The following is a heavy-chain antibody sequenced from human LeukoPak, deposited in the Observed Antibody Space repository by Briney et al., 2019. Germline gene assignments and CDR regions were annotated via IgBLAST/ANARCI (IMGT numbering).Heavy chain of an antibody. V-gene: IGHV3-15*01. CDR3: NTDEGLASWPMFSY. CDR1: GFPFTKAW. D-gene: IGHD3-10*01. J-gene: IGHJ4*02. Sequence: GGSLRLSCAASGFPFTKAWMSWVRPAPGKGLEWVGRIKSKSDGGTIDYAAPVEGRVTISRDDSKNMVYLQMHSLKTEDTAVYYCNTDEGLASWPMFSYWGQGTQVTVSS. CDR2: IKSKSDGGTI.